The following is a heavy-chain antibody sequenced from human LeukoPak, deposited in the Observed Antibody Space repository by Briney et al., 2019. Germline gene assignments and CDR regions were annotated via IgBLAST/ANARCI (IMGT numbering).Heavy chain of an antibody. V-gene: IGHV4-39*07. D-gene: IGHD4-17*01. CDR2: IYYSGST. Sequence: SETLSLTCTVSGGSISSNSYYWGWIRQPPGKGLEWIGSIYYSGSTYYNPSLKSRVTISVDTSKNQFSLKLSSVTAADTAVYYCARVTTDYAIDYWGQGTLVTVSS. J-gene: IGHJ4*02. CDR3: ARVTTDYAIDY. CDR1: GGSISSNSYY.